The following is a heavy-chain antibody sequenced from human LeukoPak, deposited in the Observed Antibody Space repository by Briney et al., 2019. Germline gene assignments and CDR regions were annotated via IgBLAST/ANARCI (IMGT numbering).Heavy chain of an antibody. V-gene: IGHV3-23*01. Sequence: GGSLRLSCAASGFTFSSYAMSWVRQAPGKGLEWVSAISGSGGSTYYADSMKGRFTISRDNSKNTLYLQMNSLRAEDTAVYYCAKGGMVRGVQMYGYWGQGTLVTVSS. CDR1: GFTFSSYA. D-gene: IGHD3-10*01. CDR3: AKGGMVRGVQMYGY. CDR2: ISGSGGST. J-gene: IGHJ4*02.